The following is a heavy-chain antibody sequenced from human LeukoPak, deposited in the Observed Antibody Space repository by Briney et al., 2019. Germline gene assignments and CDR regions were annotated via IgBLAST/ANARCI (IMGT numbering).Heavy chain of an antibody. D-gene: IGHD3-10*01. V-gene: IGHV1-18*01. Sequence: ASVKVSCKASGYTFTNYGISWVRQAPGQGLEWMGWISGYNGDTKYAQKVQGRVTMTTDKFTSTAYMELRSLRSDDTAVYYCARCYGSGRWALDIWGQETMVTVSS. CDR3: ARCYGSGRWALDI. CDR1: GYTFTNYG. CDR2: ISGYNGDT. J-gene: IGHJ3*02.